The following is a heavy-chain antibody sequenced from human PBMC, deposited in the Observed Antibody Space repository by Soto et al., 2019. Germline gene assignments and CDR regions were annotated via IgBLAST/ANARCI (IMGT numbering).Heavy chain of an antibody. D-gene: IGHD3-10*01. CDR3: AKSGQAMFRCRGAEYYGMDV. Sequence: QVQLVESGGGVVQPGRSLRLYCAASGFSFSSYGMHWVRQAPGKGLGWVAVVSYDGSNKYYADSVKGRFTMSRDNTNSTQYQIMNNLKSEDPTADYSAKSGQAMFRCRGAEYYGMDVWGQGTTVTVSS. CDR1: GFSFSSYG. J-gene: IGHJ6*02. V-gene: IGHV3-30*18. CDR2: VSYDGSNK.